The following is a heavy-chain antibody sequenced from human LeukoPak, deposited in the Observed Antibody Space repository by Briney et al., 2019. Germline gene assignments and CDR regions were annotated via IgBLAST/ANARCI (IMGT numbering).Heavy chain of an antibody. Sequence: GGSLRLSCAVSGFTVSNYAMSWVRLPPGKGLEWVSGVRGSGDSTYYADSVKGRFTISRDNSRNTLYLQMNSLRAEDTAVYYCAKDGYCTTITCYGWLDYWGLGTLVTVSS. CDR2: VRGSGDST. J-gene: IGHJ4*02. CDR3: AKDGYCTTITCYGWLDY. D-gene: IGHD2-2*03. CDR1: GFTVSNYA. V-gene: IGHV3-23*01.